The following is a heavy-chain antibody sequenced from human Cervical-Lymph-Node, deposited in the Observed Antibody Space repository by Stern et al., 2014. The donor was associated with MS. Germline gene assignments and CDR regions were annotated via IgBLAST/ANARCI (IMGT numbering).Heavy chain of an antibody. Sequence: QVQLGPSGPGLVKPSETLSLTCTVSGGSFNNYYWSWIRQPPGKGLEWIGYISQDGSTKYNPSLKSRVAISLHTSKKQFSLSLTSVTAADTAVYYCARVDDCSGGTCFSTSWFDPLGQGTLVTVSS. D-gene: IGHD2-15*01. CDR2: ISQDGST. CDR3: ARVDDCSGGTCFSTSWFDP. V-gene: IGHV4-59*01. J-gene: IGHJ5*02. CDR1: GGSFNNYY.